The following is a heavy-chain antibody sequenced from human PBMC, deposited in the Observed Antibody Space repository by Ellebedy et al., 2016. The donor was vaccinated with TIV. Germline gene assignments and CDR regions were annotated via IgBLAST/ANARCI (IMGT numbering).Heavy chain of an antibody. Sequence: ASVKVSCXASGYTFTSYGISWVRQAPGQGLEWMGWISAYNGNTNYAQKLQGRVTMTTDTSTSTAYMELRSLRSDDTAVYYCARVNTQHYYDSSGSTDYWGQGTLVTVSS. J-gene: IGHJ4*02. CDR3: ARVNTQHYYDSSGSTDY. CDR1: GYTFTSYG. D-gene: IGHD3-22*01. V-gene: IGHV1-18*01. CDR2: ISAYNGNT.